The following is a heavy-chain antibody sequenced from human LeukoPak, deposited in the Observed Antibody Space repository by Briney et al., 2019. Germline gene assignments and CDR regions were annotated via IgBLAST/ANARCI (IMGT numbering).Heavy chain of an antibody. J-gene: IGHJ4*02. D-gene: IGHD2-2*01. CDR3: ARQGSTFDY. CDR1: GGSFSGYY. V-gene: IGHV4-34*01. CDR2: INHSGST. Sequence: PSETLSLTCAVYGGSFSGYYWSWIRQPPGKGLEWIGEINHSGSTNYNPSLKSRVTISVDTSKNQFSLKLSSVTAADTAVYYCARQGSTFDYWGQGTLVTVSS.